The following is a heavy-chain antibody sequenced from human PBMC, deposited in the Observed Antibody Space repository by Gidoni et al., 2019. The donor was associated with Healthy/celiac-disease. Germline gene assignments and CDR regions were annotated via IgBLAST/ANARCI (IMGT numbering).Heavy chain of an antibody. CDR2: INHSGST. CDR3: ARGGKYSYGFRGTPFDY. CDR1: GGSFSVYY. Sequence: QVQLQQWGAGLLQPSETLSLTCAVYGGSFSVYYWSWIRQPPGKGLEWSGEINHSGSTNYNPSLKSRVTISVDTSKNQFSLKLSSVTAADTAVYYCARGGKYSYGFRGTPFDYWGQGTLVTVSS. D-gene: IGHD5-18*01. V-gene: IGHV4-34*01. J-gene: IGHJ4*02.